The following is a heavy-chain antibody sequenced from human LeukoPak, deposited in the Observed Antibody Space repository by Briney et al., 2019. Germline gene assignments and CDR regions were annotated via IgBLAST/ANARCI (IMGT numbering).Heavy chain of an antibody. CDR2: FFPGDSDT. J-gene: IGHJ5*02. CDR3: ARRHSSGSNWFDP. Sequence: GGPLEISVKGPGYRFTTDWSAGARQVPGKGLEWIGIFFPGDSDTRYSPSFQGQVTISADKSSSTAYLQWSSLKASDTAMYYCARRHSSGSNWFDPWGQGTLVTVSP. CDR1: GYRFTTDW. D-gene: IGHD6-19*01. V-gene: IGHV5-51*02.